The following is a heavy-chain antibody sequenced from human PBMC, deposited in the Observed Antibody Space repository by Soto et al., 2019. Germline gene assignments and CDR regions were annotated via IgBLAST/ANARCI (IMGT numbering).Heavy chain of an antibody. J-gene: IGHJ4*02. CDR2: MNPNNGNT. V-gene: IGHV1-8*01. CDR3: AKGPRHWGFDY. Sequence: QVQLVQSGAEVKIPGASVKISCKASGYTFTSDDFNWVRQATGQGREWMGWMNPNNGNTAYAQKFQCRVVRTRDTSISTAYTELSSLTSEDTAVYYWAKGPRHWGFDYWRQGTLVTVSS. D-gene: IGHD7-27*01. CDR1: GYTFTSDD.